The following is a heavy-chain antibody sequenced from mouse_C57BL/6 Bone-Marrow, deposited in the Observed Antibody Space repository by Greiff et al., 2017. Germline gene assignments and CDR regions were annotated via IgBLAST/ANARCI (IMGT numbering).Heavy chain of an antibody. CDR3: AINDGYPHYYAMDY. CDR1: GYTFTSYW. CDR2: IHPSDSDT. J-gene: IGHJ4*01. D-gene: IGHD2-3*01. Sequence: QVQLQQPGAELVKPGASVKVSCKASGYTFTSYWMHWVKQRPGQGLEWIGRIHPSDSDTNYNQKFKGKATLTVDKSSSTAYMQLSSLPSEDSAVYYCAINDGYPHYYAMDYWGQGTSVTVSS. V-gene: IGHV1-74*01.